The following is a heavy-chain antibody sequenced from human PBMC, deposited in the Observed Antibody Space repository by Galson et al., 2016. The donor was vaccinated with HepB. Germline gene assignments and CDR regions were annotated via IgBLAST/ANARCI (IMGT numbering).Heavy chain of an antibody. CDR2: VSDSGGTT. Sequence: SLRLSCAASGFTFSSSAMTWVRQAPGKGLEWVSSVSDSGGTTYHADSVKGRFTISRDNSKNTVYLQMNSLRAEDTAVYYCAKDGSVPIWFAESIPFDYWGQGTLVTVSS. CDR1: GFTFSSSA. CDR3: AKDGSVPIWFAESIPFDY. J-gene: IGHJ4*02. D-gene: IGHD3-10*01. V-gene: IGHV3-23*01.